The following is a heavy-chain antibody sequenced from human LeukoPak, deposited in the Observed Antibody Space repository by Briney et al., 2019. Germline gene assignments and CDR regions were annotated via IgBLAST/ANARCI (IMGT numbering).Heavy chain of an antibody. CDR2: ISSSTTYT. CDR3: ARDKSGTLGDYDAFDI. V-gene: IGHV3-11*06. CDR1: GFTFSDYY. J-gene: IGHJ3*02. Sequence: GGSLRLSCAASGFTFSDYYMSWIRQAPGKGLERISYISSSTTYTNYADSVKGRFTISRDNAKNSLFLQMNSLRAEDTAVYYCARDKSGTLGDYDAFDIWGQGTMVTVSS. D-gene: IGHD4-17*01.